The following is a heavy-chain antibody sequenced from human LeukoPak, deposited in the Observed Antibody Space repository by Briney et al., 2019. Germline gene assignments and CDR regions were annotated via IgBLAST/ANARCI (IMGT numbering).Heavy chain of an antibody. CDR1: GFSFISYG. J-gene: IGHJ4*02. CDR3: AKRPSDYGDYVTYFDY. Sequence: PGRSLRLSCAASGFSFISYGMHWVRQAPGKGLEWVGVISDDGRNKKYADSVKGRFTISRDNSKDTLYLQMNSLGDEDTAVYYCAKRPSDYGDYVTYFDYWGQGTLVTVSS. V-gene: IGHV3-30*18. CDR2: ISDDGRNK. D-gene: IGHD4-17*01.